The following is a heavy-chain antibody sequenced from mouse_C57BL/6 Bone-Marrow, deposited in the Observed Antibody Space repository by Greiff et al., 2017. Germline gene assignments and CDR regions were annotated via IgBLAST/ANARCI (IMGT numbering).Heavy chain of an antibody. CDR1: GYTFTSYW. CDR2: IDPSDSYT. V-gene: IGHV1-59*01. D-gene: IGHD3-3*01. J-gene: IGHJ2*01. Sequence: QVQLQQPGAELVRPGTSVKLSCKASGYTFTSYWMHWVKQRPGQGLEWIGVIDPSDSYTNYNQKFKGKATLTVDTSSSTAYMQLSSLTSADSAVYYCARWGWGYWGQGTTLTVSA. CDR3: ARWGWGY.